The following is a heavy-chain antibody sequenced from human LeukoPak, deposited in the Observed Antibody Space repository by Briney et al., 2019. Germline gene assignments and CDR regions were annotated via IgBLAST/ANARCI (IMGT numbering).Heavy chain of an antibody. CDR3: ARALRGTFDY. V-gene: IGHV4-34*01. CDR1: GGSFSGYY. Sequence: SETLSLTCAVYGGSFSGYYWSWIRQPPGKGLEWIGEINHSGSTNYNPSLKSRVTISVDTSKNQFSLKLSSVTAADTAVYYCARALRGTFDYWGQGTLVTVSS. D-gene: IGHD3-16*01. CDR2: INHSGST. J-gene: IGHJ4*02.